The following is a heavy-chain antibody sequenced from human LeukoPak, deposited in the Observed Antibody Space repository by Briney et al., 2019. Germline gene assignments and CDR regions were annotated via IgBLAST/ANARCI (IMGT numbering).Heavy chain of an antibody. CDR3: ARDMVRGVTEFDY. Sequence: GASVKVSCKASGDTFTGYYMHWVRQAPGQGLEWMGWINPNSGGTNYAQKFQGRVTMTRDTSISTAYMELSRLRSDDTAVYFCARDMVRGVTEFDYWGQGTLVTVSS. D-gene: IGHD3-10*01. CDR2: INPNSGGT. CDR1: GDTFTGYY. V-gene: IGHV1-2*02. J-gene: IGHJ4*02.